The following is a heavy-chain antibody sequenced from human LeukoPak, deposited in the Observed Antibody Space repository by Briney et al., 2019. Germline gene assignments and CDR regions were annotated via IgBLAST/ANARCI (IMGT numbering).Heavy chain of an antibody. J-gene: IGHJ4*02. V-gene: IGHV3-23*01. CDR2: TSDRGDYT. D-gene: IGHD4-17*01. CDR3: AKEPDYGDYFDF. Sequence: GGSLRLSCAASGFTFTSYSMSWVRQAPGKGLEWVSGTSDRGDYTYYADSVKGRFTISRDNSKNTLSLQMNSLRAEDTAVYYCAKEPDYGDYFDFWGQGTLVTVSS. CDR1: GFTFTSYS.